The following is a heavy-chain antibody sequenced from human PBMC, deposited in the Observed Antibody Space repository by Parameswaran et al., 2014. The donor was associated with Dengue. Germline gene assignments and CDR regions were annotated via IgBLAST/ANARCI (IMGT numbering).Heavy chain of an antibody. CDR2: IPFSAAFM. CDR3: ARDGSEWSRDL. V-gene: IGHV3-21*01. J-gene: IGHJ5*02. D-gene: IGHD3-3*01. Sequence: WIRQPPGKGLEWVSTIPFSAAFMSYADSVKGRFTISRDNAKKSVYLQMNSLRVEDTAVYYCARDGSEWSRDLWGQGILVTVSS.